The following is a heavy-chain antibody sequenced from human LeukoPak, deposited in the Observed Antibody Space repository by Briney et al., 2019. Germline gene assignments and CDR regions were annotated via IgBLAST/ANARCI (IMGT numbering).Heavy chain of an antibody. D-gene: IGHD4-11*01. CDR2: IYYSGST. Sequence: PSETLSLTCTVSGGSISDSSYYWGWIRQPPGKGLEWIGSIYYSGSTYHNPSVTSRATISIDTSKSQFSLKLSSVTAADTAMYYRARSGWGMTTASWGQGTLVTVSS. CDR1: GGSISDSSYY. J-gene: IGHJ5*02. V-gene: IGHV4-39*01. CDR3: ARSGWGMTTAS.